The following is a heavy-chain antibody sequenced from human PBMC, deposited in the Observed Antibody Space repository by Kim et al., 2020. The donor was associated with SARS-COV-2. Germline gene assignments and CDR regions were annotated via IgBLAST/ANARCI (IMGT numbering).Heavy chain of an antibody. CDR3: TSIPGIAAAHPPYYYGMDV. V-gene: IGHV3-73*01. Sequence: GGSLRLSCAASGFTFSGSAMHWVRQASGKGLEWVGRIRSKANSYATAYAASVKGRFTISRDDSKNTAYLQMNSLKTEDTAVYYCTSIPGIAAAHPPYYYGMDVWGQGTTVTVSS. CDR1: GFTFSGSA. CDR2: IRSKANSYAT. D-gene: IGHD6-13*01. J-gene: IGHJ6*02.